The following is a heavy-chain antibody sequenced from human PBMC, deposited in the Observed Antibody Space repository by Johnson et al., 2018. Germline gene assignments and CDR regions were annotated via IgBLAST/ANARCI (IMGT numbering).Heavy chain of an antibody. V-gene: IGHV3-23*01. CDR3: ARDQDCSSTSCLGMDV. D-gene: IGHD2-2*01. CDR1: GFTFSSYA. Sequence: EVQLLESGGGLVQPGGSLRLSCAASGFTFSSYAMSWVRQAPGKGLEWVSAISGSGGSTYYEDSVKGRFTISRDNSKNTLYLQMNSLRAEDTAVYYCARDQDCSSTSCLGMDVWGQGTTVTVSS. CDR2: ISGSGGST. J-gene: IGHJ6*02.